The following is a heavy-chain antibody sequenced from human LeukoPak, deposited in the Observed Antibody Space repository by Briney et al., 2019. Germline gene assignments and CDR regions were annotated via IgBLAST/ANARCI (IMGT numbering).Heavy chain of an antibody. CDR2: ITWNSDRSI. J-gene: IGHJ4*02. V-gene: IGHV3-9*02. CDR1: GFTSDEYA. CDR3: VKDKSRHSSGYYYYFNY. D-gene: IGHD3-22*01. Sequence: GGSLRLSCAASGFTSDEYALHWVRDAPRKGLGWVSGITWNSDRSIGYADAVKGRFTISRDNAKKSLYLRMNSLRVEDTALYFCVKDKSRHSSGYYYYFNYWGQGTLVTVSS.